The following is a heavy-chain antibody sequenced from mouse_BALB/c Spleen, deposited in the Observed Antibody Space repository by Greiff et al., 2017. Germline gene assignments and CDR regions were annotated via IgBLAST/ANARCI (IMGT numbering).Heavy chain of an antibody. CDR2: INPSSGYT. Sequence: VQLQESGAELARPGASVTMSCKASGYTFTSYTMHWVKQRPGQGLEWIGYINPSSGYTNYNQKFKDKATLTADKSSSTAYMQLSSLTSEDSAVYYCADLLWLRRGFDDWGQGTTLTVSS. J-gene: IGHJ2*01. CDR1: GYTFTSYT. V-gene: IGHV1-4*01. D-gene: IGHD2-2*01. CDR3: ADLLWLRRGFDD.